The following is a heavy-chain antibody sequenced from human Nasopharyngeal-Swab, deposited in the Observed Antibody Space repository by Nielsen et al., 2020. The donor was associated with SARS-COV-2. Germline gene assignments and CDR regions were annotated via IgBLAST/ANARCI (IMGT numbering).Heavy chain of an antibody. J-gene: IGHJ4*02. CDR2: IYYSGST. Sequence: IRQPPGKVLEWIWYIYYSGSTYYNPSLESRVTISVETYKNQFFLKLSALTAADTAVYYCAGCGTARPGFDYWGQGTLVTVSS. D-gene: IGHD6-6*01. V-gene: IGHV4-31*02. CDR3: AGCGTARPGFDY.